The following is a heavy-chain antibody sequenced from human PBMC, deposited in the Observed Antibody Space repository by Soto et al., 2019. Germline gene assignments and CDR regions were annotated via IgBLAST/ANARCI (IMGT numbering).Heavy chain of an antibody. V-gene: IGHV1-3*04. CDR3: ARESYSSSDNWFDS. CDR2: INTVDGNT. J-gene: IGHJ5*01. CDR1: GYTFTSYA. D-gene: IGHD6-13*01. Sequence: QVHLVQSGAEVKKPGASVKVSCQASGYTFTSYAIHWVRQAPGQRLEWMGWINTVDGNTKYSQNFQGRVTITRDTSASTAYLGLSSLRSEDTAVYYCARESYSSSDNWFDSWGQGTLVTVSS.